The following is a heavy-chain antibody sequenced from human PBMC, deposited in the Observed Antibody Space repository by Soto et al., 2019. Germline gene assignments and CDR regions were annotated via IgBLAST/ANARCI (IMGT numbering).Heavy chain of an antibody. CDR3: AIVRYGDY. J-gene: IGHJ4*02. D-gene: IGHD1-1*01. V-gene: IGHV1-18*01. Sequence: QVHLVQSGAEVNKPGASVNVSCKGSGYGFTTYGITWVRQSPGQGLEWMAWISAPNGNTHYAQKLQCRVTVPRDTAARTAYMGLRSLRSDGTAVYYCAIVRYGDYWGQGALVTVSS. CDR2: ISAPNGNT. CDR1: GYGFTTYG.